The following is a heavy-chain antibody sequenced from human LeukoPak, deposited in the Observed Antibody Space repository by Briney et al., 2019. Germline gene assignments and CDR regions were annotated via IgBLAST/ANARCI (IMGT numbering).Heavy chain of an antibody. CDR3: ARDVYSSSWYLDY. V-gene: IGHV3-53*01. CDR1: GFTVNNNY. Sequence: PGGSLRLSCAASGFTVNNNYMSWVRQAPGKGLEWVSVIHSGGSTYYADSVKGRFTISRDNSRNTLYLQMNSLRAEETAVYYCARDVYSSSWYLDYWGQGTLVTVSS. D-gene: IGHD6-13*01. CDR2: IHSGGST. J-gene: IGHJ4*02.